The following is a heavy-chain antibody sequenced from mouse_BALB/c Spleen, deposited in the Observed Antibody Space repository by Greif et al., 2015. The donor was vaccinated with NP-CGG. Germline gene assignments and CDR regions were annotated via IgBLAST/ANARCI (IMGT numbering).Heavy chain of an antibody. CDR3: ARGRSMITYYFDY. J-gene: IGHJ2*01. Sequence: VKVVESGPGLVAPSQSLSITCTVSGFSLTGYGVHWVRQPPGKGLEWLGVIWAGGSTNYNSALMSRLSTSKDNSKSQVFLKMNSLQTDDTAMYYCARGRSMITYYFDYWGQGTTLTVSS. CDR1: GFSLTGYG. CDR2: IWAGGST. D-gene: IGHD2-4*01. V-gene: IGHV2-9*02.